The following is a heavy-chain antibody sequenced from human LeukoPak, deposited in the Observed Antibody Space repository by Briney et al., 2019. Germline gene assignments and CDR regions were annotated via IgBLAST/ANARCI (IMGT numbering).Heavy chain of an antibody. CDR3: ARHAHYDILTGLFDP. J-gene: IGHJ5*02. CDR1: GFTFSSYSMN. CDR2: MYYRGST. V-gene: IGHV4-39*01. Sequence: PGGSLRLSCAASGFTFSSYSMNWVRQAPGKGLEWIGSMYYRGSTYYNASLKSRVTISVDTSKNQFSLKLSSVTAADTAVYYCARHAHYDILTGLFDPWGQGTLVTVSS. D-gene: IGHD3-9*01.